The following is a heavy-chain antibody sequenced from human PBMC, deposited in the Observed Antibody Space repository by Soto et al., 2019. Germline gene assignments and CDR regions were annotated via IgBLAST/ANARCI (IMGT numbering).Heavy chain of an antibody. D-gene: IGHD3-3*01. Sequence: RGSLRLSCAASGFTFSSYWMHWVRQAPGKGLVWVSRINSDGSSTSYADSVKGRFTISRDNGKNTLYLQMNSLRAEDTAVYYCARDDANTYYDFWSGYPAWVADAFDIWGQGTMVTVSS. CDR1: GFTFSSYW. V-gene: IGHV3-74*01. CDR3: ARDDANTYYDFWSGYPAWVADAFDI. CDR2: INSDGSST. J-gene: IGHJ3*02.